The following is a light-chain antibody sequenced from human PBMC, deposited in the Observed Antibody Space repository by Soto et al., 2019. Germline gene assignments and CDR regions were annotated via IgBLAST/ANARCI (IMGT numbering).Light chain of an antibody. CDR2: AAS. Sequence: DIQMTQSPSSLSASVGDRVTITCRASQGIRNALGWYQQRQGKAPKRLIYAASSLQIGVPSRFSGGGSGTEFTLTISSLQPEDFATYYCLQHNSYPWTFGQGTKVEIK. V-gene: IGKV1-17*01. CDR1: QGIRNA. J-gene: IGKJ1*01. CDR3: LQHNSYPWT.